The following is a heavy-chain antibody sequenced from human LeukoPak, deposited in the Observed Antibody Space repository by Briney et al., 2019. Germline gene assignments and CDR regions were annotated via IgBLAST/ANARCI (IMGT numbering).Heavy chain of an antibody. V-gene: IGHV3-66*01. CDR3: ARDSSYYDSSGYAYFDY. CDR2: IYSGGST. D-gene: IGHD3-22*01. CDR1: GFTVSSNY. Sequence: GGSLRLSCAASGFTVSSNYMSWVRQAPGKGLEWVSVIYSGGSTYYADSAKGRFTISRDNSKNTLYLQMNSLRAEDTAVYYCARDSSYYDSSGYAYFDYWGQGTLVTVSS. J-gene: IGHJ4*02.